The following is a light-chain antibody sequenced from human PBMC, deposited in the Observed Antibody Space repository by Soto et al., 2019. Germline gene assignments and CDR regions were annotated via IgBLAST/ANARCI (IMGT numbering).Light chain of an antibody. V-gene: IGKV3-11*01. CDR3: QQRSNWPPRFT. CDR1: QSVSSY. CDR2: DAS. Sequence: TQSPATLSLSPGERATLSCRASQSVSSYLAWYQQKPGQAPRLLIYDASNRATGIPARFSGSGSGTDFTLTISSLEPEDFAVYYCQQRSNWPPRFTFGPGTKVDIK. J-gene: IGKJ3*01.